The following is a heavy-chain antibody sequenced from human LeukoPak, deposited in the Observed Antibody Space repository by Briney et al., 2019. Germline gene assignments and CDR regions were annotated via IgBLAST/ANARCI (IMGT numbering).Heavy chain of an antibody. CDR2: IIPIFGTG. Sequence: SVKVSCKASGGTFSSYAISWVRQAPGQGLEWMGGIIPIFGTGNYAQKFQGRVTITTDESTSTAYMELSSLRSEDTAVYYCARDSRYYYDSSGPAGYWGQGTLVTVSS. V-gene: IGHV1-69*05. D-gene: IGHD3-22*01. J-gene: IGHJ4*02. CDR1: GGTFSSYA. CDR3: ARDSRYYYDSSGPAGY.